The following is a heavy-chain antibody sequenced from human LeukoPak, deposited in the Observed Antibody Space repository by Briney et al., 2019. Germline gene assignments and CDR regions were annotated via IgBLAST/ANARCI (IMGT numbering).Heavy chain of an antibody. CDR2: ISSSDSTI. CDR1: GFTFSSYE. D-gene: IGHD6-13*01. Sequence: GGSLRLSCAASGFTFSSYEMNWVRQAPGKGLEWVSYISSSDSTIYYADSVKGRFTISRDNAKNSLYLQMSSLRAEDTAAYYCAGVVRIPAAGPSFDYWGQGTLVTVSS. J-gene: IGHJ4*02. CDR3: AGVVRIPAAGPSFDY. V-gene: IGHV3-48*03.